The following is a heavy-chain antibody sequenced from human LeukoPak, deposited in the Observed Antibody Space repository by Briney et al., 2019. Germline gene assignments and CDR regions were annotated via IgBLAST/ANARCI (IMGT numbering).Heavy chain of an antibody. D-gene: IGHD2-15*01. V-gene: IGHV4-59*11. CDR2: IYYSGST. CDR3: ARGMEGVVVSIDS. Sequence: SETLFLTCTVSGGSISSHYWSWIRQPPGKGLEWIGYIYYSGSTNYNPSLKSRVTISVDTSKKQFSLKLSSVTAADTAVYYCARGMEGVVVSIDSWGQGTLVTVSS. J-gene: IGHJ5*01. CDR1: GGSISSHY.